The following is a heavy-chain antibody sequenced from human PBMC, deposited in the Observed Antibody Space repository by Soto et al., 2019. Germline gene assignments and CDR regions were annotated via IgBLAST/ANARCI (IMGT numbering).Heavy chain of an antibody. Sequence: QVQLVESGGGVVHPGTSLRLSCVTSGFTFSSFAMDWVRQAPGKGLEWVAAISFDGRDISYRESVKGRFTISRDKFKNTVYLQMNSLIPEDTAVYYCAKESLDYFDSGRFYAPAFDHWGQGTLVTVSS. CDR1: GFTFSSFA. J-gene: IGHJ4*02. CDR3: AKESLDYFDSGRFYAPAFDH. V-gene: IGHV3-30*18. D-gene: IGHD3-10*01. CDR2: ISFDGRDI.